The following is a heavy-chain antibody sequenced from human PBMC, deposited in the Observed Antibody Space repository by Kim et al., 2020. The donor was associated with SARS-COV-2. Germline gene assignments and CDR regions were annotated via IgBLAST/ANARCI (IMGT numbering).Heavy chain of an antibody. CDR3: ARGIAVAATIDY. CDR1: GYTFSSYA. D-gene: IGHD6-13*01. Sequence: ASVKVSCKASGYTFSSYAMHWVRQAPGQRREWMGWINAGNGNTKYSQKFQGRVTITRDTSATTAYMELSSLRSEDTAVYYCARGIAVAATIDYWGRGTLVTVSS. J-gene: IGHJ4*02. V-gene: IGHV1-3*01. CDR2: INAGNGNT.